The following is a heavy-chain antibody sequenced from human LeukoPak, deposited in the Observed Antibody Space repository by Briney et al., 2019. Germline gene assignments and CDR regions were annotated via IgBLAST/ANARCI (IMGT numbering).Heavy chain of an antibody. CDR1: GFTVSSNY. CDR2: IYSGGST. J-gene: IGHJ6*03. Sequence: GGSLRLSCAASGFTVSSNYMSWVRQAPGKGLEWVSVIYSGGSTYYADSVKGRFTISRDNSKNTLYLQMNSLRAEDTAVYYCARDRMDTAMVTYYYYMDVWGKGTTVTVSS. CDR3: ARDRMDTAMVTYYYYMDV. V-gene: IGHV3-66*02. D-gene: IGHD5-18*01.